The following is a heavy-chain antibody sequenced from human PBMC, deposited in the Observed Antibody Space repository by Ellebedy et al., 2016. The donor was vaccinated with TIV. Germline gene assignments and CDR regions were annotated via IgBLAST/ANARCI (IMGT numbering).Heavy chain of an antibody. D-gene: IGHD1-26*01. CDR2: MRQDGGDK. CDR1: GFTFSSYW. CDR3: ASDGSYGDHLSPAHAFVT. Sequence: GESLKISCVVSGFTFSSYWMSWVRQAPGKGLEWVANMRQDGGDKYYVDSVKGRFTISRDNAKSSLYLQMNSVRAEDTAVYYCASDGSYGDHLSPAHAFVTWGQGTMVTVSS. J-gene: IGHJ3*02. V-gene: IGHV3-7*01.